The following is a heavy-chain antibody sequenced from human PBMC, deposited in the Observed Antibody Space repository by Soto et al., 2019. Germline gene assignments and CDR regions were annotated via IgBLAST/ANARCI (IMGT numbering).Heavy chain of an antibody. CDR1: GYSISSGYY. D-gene: IGHD6-19*01. Sequence: SETLSLTCAVSGYSISSGYYWGLIRHPPGKVLEWIGSIYHSGSTYYNPSLKSRVTISVDTSKNQFSLKLSSVTAADTAVYYCARDSRYSSGWYGGANWFDPWGQGTLVTVSS. CDR2: IYHSGST. J-gene: IGHJ5*02. CDR3: ARDSRYSSGWYGGANWFDP. V-gene: IGHV4-38-2*02.